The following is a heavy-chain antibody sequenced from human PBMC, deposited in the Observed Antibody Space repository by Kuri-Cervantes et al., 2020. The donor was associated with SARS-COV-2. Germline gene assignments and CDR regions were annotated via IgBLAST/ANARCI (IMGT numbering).Heavy chain of an antibody. CDR3: ARSTVGFDS. D-gene: IGHD4-23*01. V-gene: IGHV3-53*01. CDR1: GTSFGDVA. CDR2: IYSSGST. Sequence: LKICCSASGTSFGDVAMNGVRQAPGKVLGWVSSIYSSGSTYYADSVQGRFTSSRENYKSTVYLQLNSLRVEDTAVYYCARSTVGFDSWGQGTLVTVSS. J-gene: IGHJ4*02.